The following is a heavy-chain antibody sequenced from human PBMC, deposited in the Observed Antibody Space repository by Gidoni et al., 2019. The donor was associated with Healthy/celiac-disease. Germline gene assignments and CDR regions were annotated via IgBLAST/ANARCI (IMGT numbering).Heavy chain of an antibody. CDR3: ARGGD. Sequence: QVQLQESGPGPVKPSETLSLTCTVSGGSVSSGSYYWSWIRQAPGKGLEWIGYIYYSGSTNYNPSLKSRVTISVDTSKNQFSLKLSSVTAADTAVYYCARGGDWGQGTLVTVSS. CDR2: IYYSGST. J-gene: IGHJ4*02. D-gene: IGHD3-10*01. CDR1: GGSVSSGSYY. V-gene: IGHV4-61*01.